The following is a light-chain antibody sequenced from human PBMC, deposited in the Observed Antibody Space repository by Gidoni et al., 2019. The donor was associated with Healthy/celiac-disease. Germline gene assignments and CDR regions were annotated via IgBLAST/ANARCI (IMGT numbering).Light chain of an antibody. CDR1: SSDVGSYNR. CDR3: SLYTSSSTFYV. Sequence: QSALTQPPYVSGSPGQSVTISCTGTSSDVGSYNRVSWYQQPPGTAPKLMIYEVSNRPSGVPDRFSGSKSGNTASLTISGLQAEDEADYYCSLYTSSSTFYVFGTGTKVTVL. CDR2: EVS. J-gene: IGLJ1*01. V-gene: IGLV2-18*01.